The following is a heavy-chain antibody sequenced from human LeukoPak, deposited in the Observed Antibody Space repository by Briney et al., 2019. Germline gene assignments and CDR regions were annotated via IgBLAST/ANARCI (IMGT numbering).Heavy chain of an antibody. CDR2: IYYSGST. J-gene: IGHJ4*02. V-gene: IGHV4-39*07. CDR3: ARERDFYDSSGSPSY. Sequence: SETLSLTCTVSGGSISSRSYYWGWIRQPPGKGLEWIGTIYYSGSTYYNPSLKSRVTISVDTSKNQFSLKVRSVTAADTAVYYCARERDFYDSSGSPSYWGQGTLVIVS. D-gene: IGHD3-22*01. CDR1: GGSISSRSYY.